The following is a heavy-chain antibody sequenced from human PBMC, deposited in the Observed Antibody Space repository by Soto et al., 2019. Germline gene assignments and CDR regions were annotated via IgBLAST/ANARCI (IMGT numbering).Heavy chain of an antibody. V-gene: IGHV3-48*02. D-gene: IGHD6-19*01. CDR3: ARVFYSVAGTGGLDY. Sequence: EVQLVESGGGLVQPGGSLRPSCAASGFTFSSYSMNWVRQAPGKGLEWVSYISSSSSTIYYADSVKGRFTISRDNAKNSLYLQMNSLRDEDTAVYYCARVFYSVAGTGGLDYWGQGTLVTVSS. J-gene: IGHJ4*02. CDR2: ISSSSSTI. CDR1: GFTFSSYS.